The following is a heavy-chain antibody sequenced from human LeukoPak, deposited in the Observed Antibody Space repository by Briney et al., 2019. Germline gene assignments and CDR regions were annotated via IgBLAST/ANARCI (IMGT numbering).Heavy chain of an antibody. CDR2: INPNSGGT. CDR3: ARDLLSGSGSYV. J-gene: IGHJ3*01. V-gene: IGHV1-2*02. Sequence: ASVKVSCKASGYTFTGYYMHWVRQAPGQGLEWMGWINPNSGGTNYAQKFQGRVTMTRDTSISTAYMELSRLRSDDTAVYYCARDLLSGSGSYVWGQGTMVAVSS. CDR1: GYTFTGYY. D-gene: IGHD3-10*01.